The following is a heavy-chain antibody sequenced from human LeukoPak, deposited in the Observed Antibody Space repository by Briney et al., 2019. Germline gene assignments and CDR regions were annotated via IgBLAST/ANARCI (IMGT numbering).Heavy chain of an antibody. J-gene: IGHJ6*02. CDR1: GFTFSSYW. Sequence: GGSLRLSCAASGFTFSSYWMSWVRQAPGKGLEWVANIKQDGTEKYYVDSVKGRFTISRDNAKNSLYLQMNSLRAEDTAVYYCARIRKAGYSYGSYYYYGMDVWGQGTTVTVSS. V-gene: IGHV3-7*04. CDR3: ARIRKAGYSYGSYYYYGMDV. CDR2: IKQDGTEK. D-gene: IGHD5-18*01.